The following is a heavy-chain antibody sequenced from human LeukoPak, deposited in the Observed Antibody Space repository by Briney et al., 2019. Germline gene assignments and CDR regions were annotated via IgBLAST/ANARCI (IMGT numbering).Heavy chain of an antibody. Sequence: AGGSLRLSCAASGFTLSDYYMSWIRQAPGKGLEWVSYISSSGDYIHYTDSVKGRFTISRDNSKNTLYLQMNSLRAEDTAVYYCARDGRSSGYSYYFDYWGQGTLVTVSS. CDR1: GFTLSDYY. J-gene: IGHJ4*02. V-gene: IGHV3-11*05. D-gene: IGHD3-22*01. CDR2: ISSSGDYI. CDR3: ARDGRSSGYSYYFDY.